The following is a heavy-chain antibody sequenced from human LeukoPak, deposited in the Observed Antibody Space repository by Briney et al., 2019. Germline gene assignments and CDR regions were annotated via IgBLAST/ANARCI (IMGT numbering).Heavy chain of an antibody. CDR2: MNPNNGNT. D-gene: IGHD3-22*01. Sequence: ASVKVSCKASGYTFTSYDINWVRQAPGQGLEWMGWMNPNNGNTGYAQKFQGRVTITRNASISTAYMELSSPRSEDTAVFYCAREVYYDSSVYYEWGQASLVTVSS. CDR3: AREVYYDSSVYYE. V-gene: IGHV1-8*03. CDR1: GYTFTSYD. J-gene: IGHJ4*02.